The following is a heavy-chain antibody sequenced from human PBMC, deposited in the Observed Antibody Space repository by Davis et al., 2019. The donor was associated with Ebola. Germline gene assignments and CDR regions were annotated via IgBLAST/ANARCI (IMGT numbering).Heavy chain of an antibody. D-gene: IGHD4-17*01. CDR2: ISWNSVGI. J-gene: IGHJ4*02. CDR1: GFTFDDFS. CDR3: ARGYGTFDY. V-gene: IGHV3-9*01. Sequence: GGSLRLSCATSGFTFDDFSMHWVRQVPGKGLEWVSGISWNSVGIGYADSVKGRFTISRDNAKNSLYLQMHSLRAEDTALYYCARGYGTFDYWGRGTLITVSA.